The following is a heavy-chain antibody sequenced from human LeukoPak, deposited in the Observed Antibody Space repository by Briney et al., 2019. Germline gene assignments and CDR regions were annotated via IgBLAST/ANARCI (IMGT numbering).Heavy chain of an antibody. D-gene: IGHD2-2*01. V-gene: IGHV4-34*01. J-gene: IGHJ6*04. CDR1: GGSFSGYY. CDR2: INHSGST. Sequence: ASETLSLTCAVYGGSFSGYYWSWIRQPPGKGLEWIGEINHSGSTNYNPSLKSRVTISVDTSKNQFSLKPSSVTAADTAVYYCARAPRGVPAALNYYYGMDVWGKGTTVTVSS. CDR3: ARAPRGVPAALNYYYGMDV.